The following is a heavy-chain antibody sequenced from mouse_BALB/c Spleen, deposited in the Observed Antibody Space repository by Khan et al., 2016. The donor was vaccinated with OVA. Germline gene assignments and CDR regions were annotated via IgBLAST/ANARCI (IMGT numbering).Heavy chain of an antibody. CDR1: GYSITSDYA. V-gene: IGHV3-2*02. CDR3: ARSIMAN. J-gene: IGHJ2*01. CDR2: ISYSGST. Sequence: EVQLQESGPGLVKPSQSLSLTCTVTGYSITSDYAWNWIRQFPGNKLEWMGYISYSGSTSYNPSLKSRISITRDTSKNQFFLQLNSVTTEDTATYYCARSIMANWGQGTTLSLSS.